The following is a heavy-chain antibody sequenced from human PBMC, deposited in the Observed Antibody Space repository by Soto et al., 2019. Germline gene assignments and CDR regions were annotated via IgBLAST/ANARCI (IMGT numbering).Heavy chain of an antibody. Sequence: PSQTLALPCAISGDSVSSSNSACNCIRQSPSRGVEWLGRTYYRSKWYNDYAVSVKSRITINPDTSKNQFSLQLNSVTPEDTAVYYCARGVAAPTWGNDYGMDVWGQGTTVTVSS. V-gene: IGHV6-1*01. J-gene: IGHJ6*02. D-gene: IGHD6-19*01. CDR2: TYYRSKWYN. CDR1: GDSVSSSNSA. CDR3: ARGVAAPTWGNDYGMDV.